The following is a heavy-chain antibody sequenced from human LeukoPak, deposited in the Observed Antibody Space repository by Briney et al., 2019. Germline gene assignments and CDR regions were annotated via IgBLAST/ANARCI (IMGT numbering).Heavy chain of an antibody. V-gene: IGHV3-48*01. D-gene: IGHD2-2*01. CDR3: ARYSRCSSTSCSHLLDY. J-gene: IGHJ4*02. CDR1: GFTFSSYS. Sequence: GGSLRLSCAASGFTFSSYSMNWVRQAPGKGLEWVSYISSSSSTIYYADSVKGRFTISRDNAKNSLYLQMNSLRAEDTAVYYCARYSRCSSTSCSHLLDYWGQGTLVTVSS. CDR2: ISSSSSTI.